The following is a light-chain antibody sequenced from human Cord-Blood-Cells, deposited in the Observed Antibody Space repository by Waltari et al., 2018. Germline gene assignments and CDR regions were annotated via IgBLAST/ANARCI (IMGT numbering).Light chain of an antibody. Sequence: QSALTQPASVSGSPGQSITISCTGTGSDVGGYNYVPWYQQHPGKTPKLIIYEFSNRPSGVSNRFSGSKSGNTASLTISGLQAEDEADYYCSSYTSSSTLVFGGGTKLTVL. CDR2: EFS. CDR1: GSDVGGYNY. J-gene: IGLJ3*02. CDR3: SSYTSSSTLV. V-gene: IGLV2-14*01.